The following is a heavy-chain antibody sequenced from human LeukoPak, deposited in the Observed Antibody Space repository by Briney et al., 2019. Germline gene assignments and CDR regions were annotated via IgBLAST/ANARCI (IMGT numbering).Heavy chain of an antibody. CDR1: GYTFTSYY. Sequence: ASVKVSCKASGYTFTSYYMHWVRQAPGQGLEWMGIINPSGGSTSYAQKFQGRLTITADESTRTTYMELSSLRSEDTAVYYCAKGHDDFRQFDYWGQGTQVTVSS. D-gene: IGHD3-3*01. CDR3: AKGHDDFRQFDY. J-gene: IGHJ4*02. CDR2: INPSGGST. V-gene: IGHV1-46*01.